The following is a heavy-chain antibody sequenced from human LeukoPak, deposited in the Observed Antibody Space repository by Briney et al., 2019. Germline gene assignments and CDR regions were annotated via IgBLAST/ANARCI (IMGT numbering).Heavy chain of an antibody. CDR1: GLTVSSNY. J-gene: IGHJ4*02. CDR3: ARDLAGYNSFDY. Sequence: PGGSLRLSCAASGLTVSSNYMSWVRQAPGKGLEWVSSIYSGGSTYYTDSVKGRFTISRDNSKNTLYLQMNSLRAEDTAVYYCARDLAGYNSFDYWGQGTLVTVSS. V-gene: IGHV3-66*01. CDR2: IYSGGST. D-gene: IGHD5-24*01.